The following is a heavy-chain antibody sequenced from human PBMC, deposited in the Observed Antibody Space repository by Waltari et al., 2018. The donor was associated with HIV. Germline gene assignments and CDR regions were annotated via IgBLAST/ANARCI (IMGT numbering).Heavy chain of an antibody. V-gene: IGHV3-21*02. CDR2: ISGSSDYL. D-gene: IGHD5-18*01. J-gene: IGHJ4*02. CDR3: ARRVSGYIYDFFDL. CDR1: GFTFSTYG. Sequence: EVQLVESGGGLVKPGGSLRLSCAASGFTFSTYGMNWVRQGPGKGGEWVSSISGSSDYLYYGDSVKGRFTISRDNAKDSLYLQMNSLRAEDTAIYYCARRVSGYIYDFFDLWGQGTLVTVSS.